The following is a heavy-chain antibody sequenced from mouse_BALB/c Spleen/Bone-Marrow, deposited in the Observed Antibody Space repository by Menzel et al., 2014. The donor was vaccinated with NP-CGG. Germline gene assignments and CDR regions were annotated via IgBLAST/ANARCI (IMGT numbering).Heavy chain of an antibody. D-gene: IGHD1-1*01. V-gene: IGHV1-69*02. J-gene: IGHJ2*01. Sequence: VKLMESGAELVKPGASVKLSCKASGYTFTSYWMHWVKQRPGRGLGWIGEIDPSDSYTNYNQKFKGKATLTVDKSSSTAYMQLSSLTSEDSAVYYCARDSITTVVATDYWGQGTTLTVSS. CDR2: IDPSDSYT. CDR1: GYTFTSYW. CDR3: ARDSITTVVATDY.